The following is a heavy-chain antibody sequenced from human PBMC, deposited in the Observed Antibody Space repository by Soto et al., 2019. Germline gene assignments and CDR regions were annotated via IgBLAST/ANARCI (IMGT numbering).Heavy chain of an antibody. CDR1: GGSFSGYY. CDR3: ARSPTYYYGSGSYYHTGSHLDY. Sequence: SETLSLTCAVYGGSFSGYYWSWTRQPPGKGLEWIGEINHSGSTNYNPSLKSRVTISVDTSKNQFSLKLSSVTAADTAVYYCARSPTYYYGSGSYYHTGSHLDYWGQGTLVTVSS. V-gene: IGHV4-34*01. J-gene: IGHJ4*02. D-gene: IGHD3-10*01. CDR2: INHSGST.